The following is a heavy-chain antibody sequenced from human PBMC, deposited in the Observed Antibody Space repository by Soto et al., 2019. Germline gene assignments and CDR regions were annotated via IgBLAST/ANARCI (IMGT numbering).Heavy chain of an antibody. CDR1: GVPFCSYS. V-gene: IGHV3-23*01. CDR2: ISGSGGRT. Sequence: GGSLRLSCAASGVPFCSYSIGWVRQAPGKGLEWVSAISGSGGRTYYADSVKGRFPISRDNSKNTLYLQMNSLRAEDTAVYYCANLVVVAATRPFDYWGQGTLVTVSS. D-gene: IGHD2-15*01. CDR3: ANLVVVAATRPFDY. J-gene: IGHJ4*02.